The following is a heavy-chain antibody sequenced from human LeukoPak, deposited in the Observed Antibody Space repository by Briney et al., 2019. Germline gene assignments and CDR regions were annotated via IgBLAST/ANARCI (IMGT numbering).Heavy chain of an antibody. CDR1: GGSISSFY. D-gene: IGHD4-11*01. CDR2: IYYSGST. J-gene: IGHJ6*02. Sequence: PSETLSLTCTVSGGSISSFYWSWIRQPPGKELEWIGYIYYSGSTIYNPSLRSRVTISIDTSKNQFSLKLSSVTAADTAVYYCAREGTVAYYGMDVWGQGTTVTVSS. CDR3: AREGTVAYYGMDV. V-gene: IGHV4-59*01.